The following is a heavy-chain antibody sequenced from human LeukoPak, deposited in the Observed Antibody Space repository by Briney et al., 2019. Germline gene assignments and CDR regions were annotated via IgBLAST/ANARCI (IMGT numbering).Heavy chain of an antibody. Sequence: PSETLSLTCTVSGGSISSYYWGWIRQPPGKGLEWIGSIYYSGSTNYNPSLKSRVTISVDTSKNQFSLKLSSVTAADTAVYYCARVGYSSSWYYFDYWGQGTLVTVSS. J-gene: IGHJ4*02. CDR3: ARVGYSSSWYYFDY. CDR1: GGSISSYY. D-gene: IGHD6-13*01. V-gene: IGHV4-59*01. CDR2: IYYSGST.